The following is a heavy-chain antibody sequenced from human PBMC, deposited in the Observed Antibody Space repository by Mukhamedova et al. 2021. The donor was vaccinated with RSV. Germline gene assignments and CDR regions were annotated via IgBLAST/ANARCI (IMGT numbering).Heavy chain of an antibody. D-gene: IGHD2-8*01. Sequence: RGLEWLGRTYYRSKWYNDYAASVKSRIIITPDTSENQFYLQLSSVTPEDTALYYCVRDRDGLGYWGQGTLVTVSS. V-gene: IGHV6-1*01. CDR2: TYYRSKWYN. J-gene: IGHJ4*02. CDR3: VRDRDGLGY.